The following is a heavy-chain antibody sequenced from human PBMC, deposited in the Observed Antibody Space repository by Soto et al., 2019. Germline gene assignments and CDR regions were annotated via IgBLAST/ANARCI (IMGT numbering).Heavy chain of an antibody. V-gene: IGHV1-24*01. CDR1: GYTLTVLS. J-gene: IGHJ4*02. Sequence: QVQLVQSGAEVKKPGASVKVSCKVSGYTLTVLSMHWVRQAPGKGLVWMGGFDPEDGDTIYAQKFQGRVTMTEDTSTDTAYMELGSLRSEDTAVYYCATCSSGWELNYFDYWGQGTLVTVSS. D-gene: IGHD1-26*01. CDR3: ATCSSGWELNYFDY. CDR2: FDPEDGDT.